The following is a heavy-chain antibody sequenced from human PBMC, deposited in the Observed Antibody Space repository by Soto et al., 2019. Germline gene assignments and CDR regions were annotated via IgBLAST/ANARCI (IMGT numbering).Heavy chain of an antibody. D-gene: IGHD5-12*01. V-gene: IGHV4-34*01. Sequence: QVQLQQWGAGLLKPSETLSLTCAVYGGSFSGYYWSWIRQPPGKGLEWIGEINHSGSTNYNPSLKRRVTISVDTSKNQFSLKLSSVTAADTAVYYCARGYGGYVFSDYWGQGTLVTVSS. J-gene: IGHJ4*02. CDR3: ARGYGGYVFSDY. CDR1: GGSFSGYY. CDR2: INHSGST.